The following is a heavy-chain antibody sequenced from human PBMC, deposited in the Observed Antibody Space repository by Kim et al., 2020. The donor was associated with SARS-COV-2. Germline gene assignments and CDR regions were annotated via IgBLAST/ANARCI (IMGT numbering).Heavy chain of an antibody. D-gene: IGHD1-7*01. Sequence: YYADSGKGRFNISRDNAKNSLYLQMNSLRDEDTAVYYCARDLGPLELPDYWGQGTLVTVSS. J-gene: IGHJ4*02. CDR3: ARDLGPLELPDY. V-gene: IGHV3-48*02.